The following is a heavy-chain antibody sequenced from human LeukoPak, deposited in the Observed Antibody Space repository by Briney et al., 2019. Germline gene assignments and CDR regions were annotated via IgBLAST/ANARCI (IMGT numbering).Heavy chain of an antibody. J-gene: IGHJ4*02. CDR2: ISAYNGNT. CDR3: ARPYCSSTSCYRSVPNTFDY. CDR1: GYTFTSYA. V-gene: IGHV1-18*01. D-gene: IGHD2-2*01. Sequence: ASVKVSCKASGYTFTSYAISWVRQAPGEGLEWMGWISAYNGNTNYARKLQGRVTMTTDTSTSTAYMELRSLRSDDTAVYYCARPYCSSTSCYRSVPNTFDYWGQGTLVTVSS.